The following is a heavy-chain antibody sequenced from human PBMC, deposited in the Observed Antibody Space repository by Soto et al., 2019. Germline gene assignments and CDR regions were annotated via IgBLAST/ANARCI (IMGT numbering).Heavy chain of an antibody. D-gene: IGHD3-16*01. CDR1: GGSISSSHW. V-gene: IGHV4-4*02. Sequence: QVQLQESGPGLVKPSGTLSLTCAVSGGSISSSHWWSWVRQPPGKGLEWIGEIYHSGSTNYNPSRKRRVTIAGDKTKNQFALKLSPVTAADTAVYYWASSGGGEDYWGQGTLVTVSS. CDR3: ASSGGGEDY. CDR2: IYHSGST. J-gene: IGHJ4*02.